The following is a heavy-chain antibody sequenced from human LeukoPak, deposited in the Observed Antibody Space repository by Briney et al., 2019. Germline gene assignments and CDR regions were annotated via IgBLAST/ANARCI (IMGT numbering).Heavy chain of an antibody. V-gene: IGHV4-30-4*01. CDR2: IYYSGST. J-gene: IGHJ3*02. D-gene: IGHD3-9*01. CDR1: GGSISSGDYY. CDR3: ALQYYDILTGYYYDAFDI. Sequence: SETLSLTCTVSGGSISSGDYYWSWIRQPPGKGLEWIGYIYYSGSTYYNPSLKSRVTISVDTSKNQFSLKLSSVTAADTAVYYCALQYYDILTGYYYDAFDIWGQGTMVTVSS.